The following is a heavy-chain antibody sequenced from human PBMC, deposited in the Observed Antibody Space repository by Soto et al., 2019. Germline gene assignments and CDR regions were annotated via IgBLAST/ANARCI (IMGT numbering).Heavy chain of an antibody. J-gene: IGHJ4*02. CDR3: ASELDWLLAFDS. V-gene: IGHV3-33*01. Sequence: QVQLVESGGGVVQSGRSLRLSCAASGFAFSTYGMHWVRQAPGKGLEWVAMTWHDGSNKYYADSVKGRFTISRDNSKNTLYLQMNSLGAEDTAVYYCASELDWLLAFDSWGQGSLVTVSS. CDR1: GFAFSTYG. CDR2: TWHDGSNK. D-gene: IGHD3-9*01.